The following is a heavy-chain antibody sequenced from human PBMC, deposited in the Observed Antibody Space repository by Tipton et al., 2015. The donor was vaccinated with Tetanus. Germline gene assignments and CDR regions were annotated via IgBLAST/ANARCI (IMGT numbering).Heavy chain of an antibody. Sequence: VQLVQSGGGLIQPGGSLRLSCAASGFTVSSNYMSWVRQAPGRGLEWVSVFYSGGSTYYADSVKGRFTISRDNSKNTLYLQMNSLRAEDTAVYYCARDRAGDEGAPDYWGQGTLVTVSS. D-gene: IGHD1-26*01. J-gene: IGHJ4*02. CDR1: GFTVSSNY. CDR3: ARDRAGDEGAPDY. V-gene: IGHV3-53*01. CDR2: FYSGGST.